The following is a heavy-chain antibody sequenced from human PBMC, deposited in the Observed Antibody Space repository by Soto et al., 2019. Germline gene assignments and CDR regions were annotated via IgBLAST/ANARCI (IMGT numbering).Heavy chain of an antibody. CDR3: AKNAGIAAAGPSGY. CDR2: ISGSGGST. CDR1: GFTFSSYA. V-gene: IGHV3-23*01. D-gene: IGHD6-13*01. Sequence: RLSCAASGFTFSSYAMSWVRQAPGKGLEWVSAISGSGGSTYYADSVKGRFTISRDNSKNTLYLQMNSLRAEDTAVYYCAKNAGIAAAGPSGYWGQGTLVTVPQ. J-gene: IGHJ4*02.